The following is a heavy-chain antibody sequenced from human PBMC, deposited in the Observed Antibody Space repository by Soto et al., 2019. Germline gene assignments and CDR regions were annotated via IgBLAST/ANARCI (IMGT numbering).Heavy chain of an antibody. D-gene: IGHD6-13*01. CDR2: IWYDGSNK. V-gene: IGHV3-33*01. CDR1: GFTFSSYG. CDR3: ARDIAAAGLDY. Sequence: PGGSLRLSCAASGFTFSSYGMHWVRQAPGKGLEWVAVIWYDGSNKYYADSVKGRFTISRDNSKNTLYRQMNSLRAEDTAVYYCARDIAAAGLDYWGQGTLVTVSS. J-gene: IGHJ4*02.